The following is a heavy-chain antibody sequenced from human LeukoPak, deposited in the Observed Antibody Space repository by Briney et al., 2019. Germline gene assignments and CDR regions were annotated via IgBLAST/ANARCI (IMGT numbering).Heavy chain of an antibody. Sequence: TSETLSLTCTVSGGSISSYYWGWIRQPPGKGLEWIGSIYYSGSTYYNPSLKSRVTISVDTSKNQFSLKLSSVTAADTAVYYCARGKEVNYSFAFDIWGQGTMVTVSS. CDR3: ARGKEVNYSFAFDI. CDR2: IYYSGST. CDR1: GGSISSYY. J-gene: IGHJ3*02. V-gene: IGHV4-39*07. D-gene: IGHD3-10*01.